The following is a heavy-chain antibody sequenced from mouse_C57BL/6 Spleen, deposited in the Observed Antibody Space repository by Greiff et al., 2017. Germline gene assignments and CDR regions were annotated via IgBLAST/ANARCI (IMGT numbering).Heavy chain of an antibody. CDR2: IDPEDGDI. J-gene: IGHJ4*01. CDR3: TKGGDYYALDY. V-gene: IGHV14-1*01. Sequence: EVQLQQSGAELVRPGASVKLSCTASGFNIKDYYMHWVKQSPEQGLEWIGRIDPEDGDIEYAPKFQGKSTMTADPSSNTAYLQLSSLTSEDTAVYYCTKGGDYYALDYWGQGTSVTVSS. CDR1: GFNIKDYY.